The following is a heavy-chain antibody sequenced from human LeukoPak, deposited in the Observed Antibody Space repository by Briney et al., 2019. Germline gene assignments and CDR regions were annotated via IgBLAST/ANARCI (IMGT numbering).Heavy chain of an antibody. CDR1: GGSISSGGYS. J-gene: IGHJ6*02. Sequence: SQTLSLTCAVSGGSISSGGYSWSWIRQPPGKGLEWIGYIYHSGSTYYNPSLKSRVTISVDRSKNQFSLKLSSVTAADTTVYYCARGESYGLYYYGMDVWGQGTTVTVSS. V-gene: IGHV4-30-2*01. CDR2: IYHSGST. D-gene: IGHD4-17*01. CDR3: ARGESYGLYYYGMDV.